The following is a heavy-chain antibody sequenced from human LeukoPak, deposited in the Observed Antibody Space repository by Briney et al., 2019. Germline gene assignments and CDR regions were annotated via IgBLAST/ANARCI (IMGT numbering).Heavy chain of an antibody. Sequence: PGGSLRLSCAASGFTFNRYGMQWVRQAPGKELEWVAVISFDGKISYYADSVKGRFIISRDNSKNTLDLQMNSLRPEDTAGYYCAKELSATPRAAVQTGDAFDVWGQWTMVTVSS. CDR1: GFTFNRYG. J-gene: IGHJ3*01. D-gene: IGHD1-1*01. V-gene: IGHV3-30*18. CDR3: AKELSATPRAAVQTGDAFDV. CDR2: ISFDGKIS.